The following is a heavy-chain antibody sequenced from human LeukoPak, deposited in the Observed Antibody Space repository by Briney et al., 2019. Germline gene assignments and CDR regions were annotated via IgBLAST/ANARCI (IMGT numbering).Heavy chain of an antibody. CDR1: GGTFSSYA. CDR3: ARAGSSSWYTGNWFDP. Sequence: GASVKVSCKASGGTFSSYAISWVRQAPGQGLEWMGRIIPILGIANYAQKFQGRVTITADKSTSTAYMELSSLRSEDTAVYYCARAGSSSWYTGNWFDPWGQGTLVTASS. V-gene: IGHV1-69*04. D-gene: IGHD6-13*01. CDR2: IIPILGIA. J-gene: IGHJ5*02.